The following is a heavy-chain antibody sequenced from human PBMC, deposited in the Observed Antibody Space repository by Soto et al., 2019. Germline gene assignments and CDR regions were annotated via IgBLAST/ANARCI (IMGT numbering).Heavy chain of an antibody. V-gene: IGHV3-21*01. Sequence: EVQLVESGGGLVKPGGSLRLSCAASGFTFSIYSMNWVRQAPGKGLEWVSSISSRSSYIYYADSVKGRFTISRDNAKNSLYMQMNSLGAEDTAVYYCARGDVGDYYGMDVWGQGTTVTVSS. D-gene: IGHD3-16*01. CDR3: ARGDVGDYYGMDV. J-gene: IGHJ6*02. CDR2: ISSRSSYI. CDR1: GFTFSIYS.